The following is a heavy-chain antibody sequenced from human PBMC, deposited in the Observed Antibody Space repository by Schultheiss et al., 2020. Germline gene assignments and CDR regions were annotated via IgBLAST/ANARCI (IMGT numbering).Heavy chain of an antibody. CDR2: INSDGSST. CDR1: GFTFSNYW. CDR3: ARDALGLELDYYYGMDV. Sequence: GGSLRLSCAASGFTFSNYWMSWVRQTLGKGLVWVSRINSDGSSTSYADSVKGRFTISRDNAKNTLYLQMNSLRAEDTAVYYCARDALGLELDYYYGMDVWGQGTTVTGSS. D-gene: IGHD1-7*01. V-gene: IGHV3-74*01. J-gene: IGHJ6*02.